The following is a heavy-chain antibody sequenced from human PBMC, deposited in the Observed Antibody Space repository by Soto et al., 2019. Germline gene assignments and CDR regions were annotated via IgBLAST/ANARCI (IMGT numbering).Heavy chain of an antibody. CDR3: ARDTGARYGSDTPYYYYGMDV. D-gene: IGHD3-10*01. CDR2: IYDNGST. V-gene: IGHV4-59*01. CDR1: GGSINTYY. J-gene: IGHJ6*02. Sequence: PSETLSLTCTVSGGSINTYYWSWIRQPPGKGLEWIGYIYDNGSTKYSPSLTSRVTISVDTSKNQFSLTLNSVTAADTAVYYCARDTGARYGSDTPYYYYGMDVWGQGTTVT.